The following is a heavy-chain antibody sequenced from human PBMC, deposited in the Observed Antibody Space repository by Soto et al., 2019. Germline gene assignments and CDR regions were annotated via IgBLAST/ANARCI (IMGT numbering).Heavy chain of an antibody. CDR3: LSTTIVVVI. CDR1: GFTFSSYG. CDR2: ISYDGGNK. J-gene: IGHJ4*02. V-gene: IGHV3-30*03. D-gene: IGHD3-22*01. Sequence: QVQLVESGGGVVQPGRSLRLSCAASGFTFSSYGMHWVRQAPGKGLEWVAVISYDGGNKYYADSVKGRFTISRDNSKNTLYLQMNSLRAEDTAVYYCLSTTIVVVIWGQGTLVTVSP.